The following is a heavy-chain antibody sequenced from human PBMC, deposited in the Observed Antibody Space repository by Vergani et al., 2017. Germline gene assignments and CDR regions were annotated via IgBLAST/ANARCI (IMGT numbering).Heavy chain of an antibody. CDR2: ISYDGTQK. CDR3: ATKSCGTPGCQIGYFRE. J-gene: IGHJ1*01. V-gene: IGHV3-30*03. Sequence: QVHLVESGGGVVQHGRSLRLSCVVSGFTSSYYGMHWVRQAPGKGLEWVAVISYDGTQKYYADSVKGRFTISRDNYKSTLYLQMNSLRTEDTAVYYCATKSCGTPGCQIGYFREWGQGTLVTVSS. CDR1: GFTSSYYG. D-gene: IGHD1-1*01.